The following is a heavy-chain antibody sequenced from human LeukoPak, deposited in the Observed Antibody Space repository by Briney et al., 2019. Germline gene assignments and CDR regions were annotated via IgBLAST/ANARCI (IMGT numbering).Heavy chain of an antibody. CDR1: GFTFCSYG. CDR3: AKAVVNARYDY. Sequence: GGSLRLSCAASGFTFCSYGMHWVRQAPGKGLEWVAVISYDGSNKYYADSVKGRFTISRDNSKNTLYLQMNSLRAEDTAVYYCAKAVVNARYDYWGQGTLVTVSS. V-gene: IGHV3-30*18. D-gene: IGHD3-22*01. J-gene: IGHJ4*02. CDR2: ISYDGSNK.